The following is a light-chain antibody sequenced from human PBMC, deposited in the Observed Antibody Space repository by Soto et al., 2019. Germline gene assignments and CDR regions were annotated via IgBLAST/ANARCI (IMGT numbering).Light chain of an antibody. CDR2: AAS. J-gene: IGKJ3*01. CDR3: QQYDALPPT. Sequence: DIKMTQYPSSLSASVGDRVTITCQASQDINNNLNWYQQSPGKAPNLLIYAASSLETGVPSRFTGSGSGTDFTFTISSLQPEDFATYYCQQYDALPPTFGPGTKLDVK. CDR1: QDINNN. V-gene: IGKV1-33*01.